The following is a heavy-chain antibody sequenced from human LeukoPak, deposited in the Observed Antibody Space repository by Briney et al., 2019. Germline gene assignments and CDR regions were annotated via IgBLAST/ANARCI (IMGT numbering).Heavy chain of an antibody. Sequence: SETLSLTCTVSGGSISSSSYYWGWIRQPPGKGLEGIGSIYYSGSTYYNPSLKSRVTISVDTSKNQFSLKLSSVTAADTAVYYCASVTAYYDILTGYFGPWGQGTLVTVSS. D-gene: IGHD3-9*01. V-gene: IGHV4-39*01. CDR1: GGSISSSSYY. J-gene: IGHJ5*02. CDR2: IYYSGST. CDR3: ASVTAYYDILTGYFGP.